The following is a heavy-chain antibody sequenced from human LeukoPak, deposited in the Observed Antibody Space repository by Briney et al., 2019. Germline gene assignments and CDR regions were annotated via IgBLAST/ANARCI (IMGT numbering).Heavy chain of an antibody. CDR2: IYYNGSS. J-gene: IGHJ4*02. CDR1: GGSLTNYY. V-gene: IGHV4-59*08. CDR3: ARVSSTGGLAY. D-gene: IGHD1-1*01. Sequence: PSETLSLTCTVSGGSLTNYYWIWIRQPPGKGLEWIGYIYYNGSSNSNPSLKSRVGLSIDTSKNQLSLKVNSMTPRDAAVYYCARVSSTGGLAYWGQGTLVTVSS.